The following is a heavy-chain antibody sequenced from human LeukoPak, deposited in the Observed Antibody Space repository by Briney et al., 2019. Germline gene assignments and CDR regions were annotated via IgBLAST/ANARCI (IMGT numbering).Heavy chain of an antibody. CDR1: GFSVSNKY. V-gene: IGHV3-53*01. CDR2: FYSGGAT. Sequence: HPGGSLRLSCAASGFSVSNKYMSWVRQAPGKGLEWVSVFYSGGATYYADSVKGRFTISRDDSSNTVHLQMKSLRVEETAVYYCARSRDVWFGELASWGQGTLVTVSS. D-gene: IGHD3-10*01. J-gene: IGHJ5*02. CDR3: ARSRDVWFGELAS.